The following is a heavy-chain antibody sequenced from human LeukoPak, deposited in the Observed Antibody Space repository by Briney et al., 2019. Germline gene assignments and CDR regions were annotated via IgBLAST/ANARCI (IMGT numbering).Heavy chain of an antibody. J-gene: IGHJ4*02. CDR1: RGSISSYY. V-gene: IGHV4-59*08. D-gene: IGHD6-6*01. CDR2: IDYSGST. CDR3: ARHRADSSSSPFDY. Sequence: SETLSLTCTLSRGSISSYYWSWIRQRPRKGLEWIGYIDYSGSTNYNPSFTSRVNMSVDTSKKQISLKLSSVTAADTAVYYCARHRADSSSSPFDYWGQGTLVTVSS.